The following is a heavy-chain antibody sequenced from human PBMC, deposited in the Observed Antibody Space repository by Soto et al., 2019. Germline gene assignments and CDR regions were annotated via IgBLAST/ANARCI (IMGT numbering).Heavy chain of an antibody. CDR2: INAGNGNT. D-gene: IGHD3-22*01. J-gene: IGHJ4*02. V-gene: IGHV1-3*01. CDR1: GYTFTSYA. Sequence: ASVKVSCKASGYTFTSYAMHWVRQAPGQRLEWMGWINAGNGNTKYSQKFQGRLSMTEDTSTDTAYMELSSLRSEDTAVYYCATVNRGYYYDSSGYYYFDYWGQGTPVTVSS. CDR3: ATVNRGYYYDSSGYYYFDY.